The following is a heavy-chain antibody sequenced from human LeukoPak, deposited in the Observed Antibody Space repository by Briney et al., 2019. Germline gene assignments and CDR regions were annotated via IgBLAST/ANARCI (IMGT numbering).Heavy chain of an antibody. Sequence: SMKVSCKASGGTFSSYAISWVRQAPGQGLEWMGGIIPIFGTANYAQKFQGRVTITTDESTSTAYMELSSLRSEDTAVYYCARGGGSTGPFDYWGQGTLVTVSS. CDR1: GGTFSSYA. CDR3: ARGGGSTGPFDY. J-gene: IGHJ4*02. D-gene: IGHD1-14*01. V-gene: IGHV1-69*05. CDR2: IIPIFGTA.